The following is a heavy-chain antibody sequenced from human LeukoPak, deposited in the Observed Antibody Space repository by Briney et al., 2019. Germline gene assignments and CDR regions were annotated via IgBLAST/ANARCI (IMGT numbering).Heavy chain of an antibody. V-gene: IGHV1-18*01. Sequence: ASVKVSCKASGYTFTSYGISWVRQAPGQGLEWMGWISGYNGNTNYAQKLQGRVTMTTDTSTSTAYMELRSLRSDDTAVYYCARLTMVRGVISYNWFDPWGQGTLVTVSS. CDR2: ISGYNGNT. D-gene: IGHD3-10*01. CDR3: ARLTMVRGVISYNWFDP. CDR1: GYTFTSYG. J-gene: IGHJ5*02.